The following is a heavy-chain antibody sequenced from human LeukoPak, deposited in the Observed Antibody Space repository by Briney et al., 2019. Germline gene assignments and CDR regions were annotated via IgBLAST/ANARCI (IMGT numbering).Heavy chain of an antibody. V-gene: IGHV3-30-3*01. D-gene: IGHD6-13*01. Sequence: GGSLRLSCAASGFTFSSYAMHWVRQAPGKGLEWVAVISYDGGNKYYADSVKGRFTISRDNSKNTLYLQMNSLRAEDTAVYYCARDTIAAEKAFDIWGRGTMVTVSS. CDR3: ARDTIAAEKAFDI. CDR1: GFTFSSYA. J-gene: IGHJ3*02. CDR2: ISYDGGNK.